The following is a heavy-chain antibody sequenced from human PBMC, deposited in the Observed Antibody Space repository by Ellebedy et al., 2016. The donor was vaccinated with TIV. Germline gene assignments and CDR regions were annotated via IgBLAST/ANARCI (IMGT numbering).Heavy chain of an antibody. J-gene: IGHJ4*02. CDR3: ARGSAYYHRYFDN. D-gene: IGHD3-22*01. CDR1: GGTFNSHA. CDR2: ITGMFRTV. Sequence: SVKVSCKASGGTFNSHAISWVRQAPGQGLEWMGGITGMFRTVTYAQKFQGRVTITADEFMSTAYMDLSSLRSEDSAVYYCARGSAYYHRYFDNWGQGTLATVSS. V-gene: IGHV1-69*13.